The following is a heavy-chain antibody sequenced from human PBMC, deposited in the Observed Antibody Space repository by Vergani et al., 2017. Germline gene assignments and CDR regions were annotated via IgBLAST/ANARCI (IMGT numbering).Heavy chain of an antibody. Sequence: QVQLVQSGAEVKKPGSSVKVSCKASGGTFSSYAISWVRQAPGQGLEWMGGIIPIFGTANYAQKFQGRVTITADESTSTAYMELSSLRSEDTAVYYCARAPHSWYSNYTYYFDYWGQGTLVTVSS. V-gene: IGHV1-69*01. CDR3: ARAPHSWYSNYTYYFDY. CDR2: IIPIFGTA. J-gene: IGHJ4*02. CDR1: GGTFSSYA. D-gene: IGHD4-11*01.